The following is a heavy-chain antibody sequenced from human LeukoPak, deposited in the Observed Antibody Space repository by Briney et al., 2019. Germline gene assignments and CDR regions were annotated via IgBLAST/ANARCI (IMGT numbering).Heavy chain of an antibody. CDR1: GFTFSDYD. Sequence: PGGSLRLSCAASGFTFSDYDMHWVRQATGKGLEWVSATGTAGDTYYTGSVKGRFTISRENAKNSLYLQMNSLRAGGTAVYYCARVAKERVGGVYYFDYWGQGTLVTVSS. J-gene: IGHJ4*02. D-gene: IGHD1-1*01. V-gene: IGHV3-13*01. CDR2: TGTAGDT. CDR3: ARVAKERVGGVYYFDY.